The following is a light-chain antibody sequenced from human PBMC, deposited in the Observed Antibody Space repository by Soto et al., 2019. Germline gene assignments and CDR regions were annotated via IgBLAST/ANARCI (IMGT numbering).Light chain of an antibody. Sequence: DIQLTQSPSFLSASVGDRVTISCRASQGMNTYVAWYQQKPGKAPKLLIYGASTLHTGVPSRFSRSESGAEFTLTISSLQPEDFATYYCQQLHSYPLTFGQGTRLEIK. J-gene: IGKJ5*01. CDR2: GAS. CDR3: QQLHSYPLT. CDR1: QGMNTY. V-gene: IGKV1-9*01.